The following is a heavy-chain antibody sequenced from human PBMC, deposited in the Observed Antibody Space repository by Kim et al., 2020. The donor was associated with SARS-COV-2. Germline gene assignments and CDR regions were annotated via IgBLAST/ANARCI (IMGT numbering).Heavy chain of an antibody. V-gene: IGHV4-34*01. Sequence: SETLSLTCAVYGGSFSGYYWTWIRQPPGKGLEWIGEIYHSGSTNYNPSLKSRVTISVDTSKNQFSLQLSSVTAADTAVYYCARGAAVIVVLVAVQLNLFAPWGGETLVTVSS. D-gene: IGHD2-15*01. CDR1: GGSFSGYY. J-gene: IGHJ5*02. CDR3: ARGAAVIVVLVAVQLNLFAP. CDR2: IYHSGST.